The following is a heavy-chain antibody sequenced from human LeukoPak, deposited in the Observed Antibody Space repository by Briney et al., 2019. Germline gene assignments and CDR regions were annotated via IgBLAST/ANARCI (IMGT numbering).Heavy chain of an antibody. CDR1: GYTFTAYY. CDR3: ATYYYDNSRYYCDY. J-gene: IGHJ4*02. CDR2: INPKNGGP. D-gene: IGHD3-22*01. Sequence: GASVKVSCKASGYTFTAYYLRWVRQAPGQGLEWMGWINPKNGGPNCGQKFQGRVTMTMDASISTAYMELSRLRSDDTAVYYCATYYYDNSRYYCDYWGQGTLVTVSS. V-gene: IGHV1-2*02.